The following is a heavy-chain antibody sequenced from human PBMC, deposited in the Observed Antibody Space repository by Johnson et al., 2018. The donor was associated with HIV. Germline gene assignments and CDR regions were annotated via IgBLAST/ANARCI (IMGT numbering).Heavy chain of an antibody. CDR2: ISYDGSNK. D-gene: IGHD1-26*01. Sequence: QVQVLESGGGVVQPGRSLRLSCAASGFTFSSYAMHWVRQAPGKGLEWVAVISYDGSNKYYADSVKGRFTISRDNSKNTLYLQMNSLRAEDTAVYYCARSGGSYQRAHDAFDIWGQGTMVTVSS. V-gene: IGHV3-30*04. CDR1: GFTFSSYA. CDR3: ARSGGSYQRAHDAFDI. J-gene: IGHJ3*02.